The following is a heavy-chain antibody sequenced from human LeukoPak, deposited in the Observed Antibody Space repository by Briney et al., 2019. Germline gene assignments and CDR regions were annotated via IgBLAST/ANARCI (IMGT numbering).Heavy chain of an antibody. J-gene: IGHJ4*02. CDR3: SRDATGDH. CDR2: ISASGGGT. CDR1: GFTFSNFA. V-gene: IGHV3-23*01. Sequence: GGSLRLSCAASGFTFSNFAMSWVRQAPGKGLEWVSGISASGGGTYYADSVKGRFTISRDNSKNTLYLQMNSLETEDTAVYYCSRDATGDHWGQGTLVTVSS.